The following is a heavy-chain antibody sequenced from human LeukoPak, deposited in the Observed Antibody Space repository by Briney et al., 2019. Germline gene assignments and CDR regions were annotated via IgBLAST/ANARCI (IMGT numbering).Heavy chain of an antibody. CDR2: IIPVFGTA. CDR3: ANLGYYYGSGT. D-gene: IGHD3-10*01. CDR1: GGTFSSYT. V-gene: IGHV1-69*05. J-gene: IGHJ5*02. Sequence: GASVKVSCKASGGTFSSYTINWVRQAPGQGLEWMGGIIPVFGTANYVQKFQGRVTMTRNTSISTAYMELSSLRSEDTAVYYCANLGYYYGSGTWGQGTLVTVSS.